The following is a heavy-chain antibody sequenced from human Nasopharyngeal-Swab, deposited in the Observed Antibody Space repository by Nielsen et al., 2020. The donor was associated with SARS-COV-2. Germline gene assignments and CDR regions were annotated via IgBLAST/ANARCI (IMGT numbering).Heavy chain of an antibody. Sequence: GESLKISCAASGFTFNNYNFNWVRQVPGKGLEWVSSISSSSYIYYADSVKGRFTISRDNAKNSLYLQMNSLRAEDTAVYYCARDGLDYDFWSAYFMDVWGQGTTVTVSS. V-gene: IGHV3-21*01. J-gene: IGHJ6*02. CDR1: GFTFNNYN. D-gene: IGHD3-3*01. CDR2: ISSSSYI. CDR3: ARDGLDYDFWSAYFMDV.